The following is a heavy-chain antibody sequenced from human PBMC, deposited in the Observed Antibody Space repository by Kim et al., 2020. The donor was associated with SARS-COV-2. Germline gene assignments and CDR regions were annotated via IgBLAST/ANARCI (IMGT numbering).Heavy chain of an antibody. CDR1: GFSFALYS. V-gene: IGHV3-21*06. CDR3: ARAYAYYDSTGDYFGDYLNF. J-gene: IGHJ4*02. Sequence: GGSLRLSCAASGFSFALYSMNWVRQAPGKGLEWVESISKRGDFIYYADGLKERFINARDNAKHSVFLQLNSLRHEDRAVYYYARAYAYYDSTGDYFGDYLNFRSPGNVYSVSS. CDR2: ISKRGDFI. D-gene: IGHD3-9*01.